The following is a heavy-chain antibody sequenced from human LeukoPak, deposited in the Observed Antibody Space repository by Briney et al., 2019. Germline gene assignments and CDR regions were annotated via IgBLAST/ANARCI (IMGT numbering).Heavy chain of an antibody. J-gene: IGHJ4*02. CDR3: ARSVVDGYNDYYFDY. CDR2: IIPILGIA. V-gene: IGHV1-69*04. D-gene: IGHD5-24*01. Sequence: SVKVSCKASGGTFSSYAISWVRQAPGQGLEWMGRIIPILGIANYAQKFQGRVTITADKSTSTAYMELGSLRSEDTAVYYCARSVVDGYNDYYFDYWGQGTLVTVSS. CDR1: GGTFSSYA.